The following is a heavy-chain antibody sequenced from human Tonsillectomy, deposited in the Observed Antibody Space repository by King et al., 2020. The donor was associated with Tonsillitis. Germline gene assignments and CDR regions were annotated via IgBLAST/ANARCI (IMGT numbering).Heavy chain of an antibody. CDR1: GYTFTNYA. CDR3: ARWGGIGSPTYHYYMDV. CDR2: INAGNGNT. J-gene: IGHJ6*03. Sequence: QAQLVQSGAEVKKPGASVKVSCKASGYTFTNYAMHWVRQAPGQRLEWMGWINAGNGNTRYSQKFQGRVTISRDTSASTAYMELSSLRSEDTAVYYCARWGGIGSPTYHYYMDVWGEGTTVTVSS. D-gene: IGHD3-16*01. V-gene: IGHV1-3*01.